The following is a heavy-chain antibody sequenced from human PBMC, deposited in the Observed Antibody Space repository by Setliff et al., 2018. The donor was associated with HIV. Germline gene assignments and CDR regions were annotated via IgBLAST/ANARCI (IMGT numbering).Heavy chain of an antibody. J-gene: IGHJ6*03. CDR3: ARVSKTYWYSIPRDYYHHMDV. CDR1: GYSISSGYY. Sequence: SETLSLTCAVSGYSISSGYYWGWIRQPPGKGLEWVGSIYHSGTTYYNPSLKSRVTISVDTSKNQFSLKLSSVIAADTAVYYCARVSKTYWYSIPRDYYHHMDVWGKGTTVTVSS. CDR2: IYHSGTT. D-gene: IGHD2-8*02. V-gene: IGHV4-38-2*01.